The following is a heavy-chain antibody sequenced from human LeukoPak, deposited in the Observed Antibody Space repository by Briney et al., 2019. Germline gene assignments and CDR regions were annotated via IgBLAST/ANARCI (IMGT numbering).Heavy chain of an antibody. V-gene: IGHV3-48*02. Sequence: GGSLRLSCAASGFTFSGYSMNWVRQAPGKGLEWVSYISSSGGTIYYADSVKGRFTISRDNAKNSLYLQMNSLRDEDTAVYYCARVVRYTSVVCDYWGQGTLVSVSS. D-gene: IGHD6-19*01. CDR2: ISSSGGTI. J-gene: IGHJ4*02. CDR3: ARVVRYTSVVCDY. CDR1: GFTFSGYS.